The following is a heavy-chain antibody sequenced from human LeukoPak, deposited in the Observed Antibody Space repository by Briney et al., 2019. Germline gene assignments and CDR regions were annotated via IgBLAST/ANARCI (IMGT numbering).Heavy chain of an antibody. V-gene: IGHV1-18*01. D-gene: IGHD2-2*01. CDR3: ARLYCSSTSCHGFDY. CDR2: ISAYNGNT. CDR1: GYTFTSYG. J-gene: IGHJ4*02. Sequence: GASVKVSCKASGYTFTSYGISWVRQAPGQGLEWMGWISAYNGNTNYAQKLQGRVTMTTDTSTSTAYMELRSLRSDDTAVYYCARLYCSSTSCHGFDYWGQGTLVTVSS.